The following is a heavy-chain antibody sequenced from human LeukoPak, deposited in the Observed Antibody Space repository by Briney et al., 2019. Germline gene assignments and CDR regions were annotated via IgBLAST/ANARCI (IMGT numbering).Heavy chain of an antibody. CDR3: ARDPGRGFDS. V-gene: IGHV3-7*01. D-gene: IGHD2-15*01. CDR1: GFTFRTYW. CDR2: IEQDGSDK. J-gene: IGHJ4*02. Sequence: GGSLRLSCAASGFTFRTYWMTWVRQAPGKGLEWVADIEQDGSDKYYVDSVKGRFTISKDNAKNSLYLQMNSLRAEDTAIYYCARDPGRGFDSWGQGTLVTVSS.